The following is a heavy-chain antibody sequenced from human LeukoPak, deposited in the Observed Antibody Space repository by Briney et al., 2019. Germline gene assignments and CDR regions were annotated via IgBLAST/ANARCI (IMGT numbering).Heavy chain of an antibody. J-gene: IGHJ5*02. D-gene: IGHD1-26*01. CDR2: ISAYNGNT. V-gene: IGHV1-18*01. Sequence: GASVKVSCMASGYTFTTYGINWVRQAPGQGLEWMGWISAYNGNTNYAQRFQGRVTMTTDTSTSTAYMELRSLRSDGPAVYSCARDMSGSYWTRFDPWGQGTLVTVSS. CDR1: GYTFTTYG. CDR3: ARDMSGSYWTRFDP.